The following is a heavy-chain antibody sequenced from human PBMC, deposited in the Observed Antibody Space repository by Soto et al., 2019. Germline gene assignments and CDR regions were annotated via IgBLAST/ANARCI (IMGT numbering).Heavy chain of an antibody. CDR3: ARHLAVADVYYYYYYMDV. D-gene: IGHD6-19*01. CDR2: IYYSGST. V-gene: IGHV4-59*08. Sequence: SETLSLTCTVSGGSISSYYWSWIRQPPGKGLEWIGYIYYSGSTNYNPSLKSRVTISVDTSKNQFSLKLSSVTAADTVVYYCARHLAVADVYYYYYYMDVWGKGTTVTVSS. CDR1: GGSISSYY. J-gene: IGHJ6*03.